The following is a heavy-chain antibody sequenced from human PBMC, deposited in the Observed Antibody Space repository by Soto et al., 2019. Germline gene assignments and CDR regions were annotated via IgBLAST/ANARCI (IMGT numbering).Heavy chain of an antibody. V-gene: IGHV4-31*03. CDR2: IYYTGGT. CDR3: ARVRQRLGLFDY. J-gene: IGHJ4*02. CDR1: GGSISSGAYY. Sequence: PSETLSLTCTVSGGSISSGAYYWSWIRQHPGKGLEWIGYIYYTGGTYYNPSLKSRVTISVDTSKTQFSLKLSFVTAADTAVYYCARVRQRLGLFDYWGQGTLVTVSS. D-gene: IGHD3-16*01.